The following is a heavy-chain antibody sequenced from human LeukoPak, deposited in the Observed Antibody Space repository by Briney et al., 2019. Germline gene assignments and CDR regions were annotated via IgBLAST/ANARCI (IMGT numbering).Heavy chain of an antibody. J-gene: IGHJ4*02. D-gene: IGHD3-3*02. CDR1: GYTFTSYY. CDR3: ARGVLAFLSDY. V-gene: IGHV1-46*01. CDR2: INPSGGST. Sequence: ASVKVSCKASGYTFTSYYMHWARQAPGQGLEWMGIINPSGGSTSYAQKFQGRVTMTRDMSTSTVYMELSSLRSEDTAVYYCARGVLAFLSDYWGQGTLVTVSS.